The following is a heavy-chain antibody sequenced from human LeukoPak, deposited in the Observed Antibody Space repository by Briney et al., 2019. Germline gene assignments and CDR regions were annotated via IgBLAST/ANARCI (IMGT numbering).Heavy chain of an antibody. CDR3: ARGISGGFDI. CDR2: IIPNSGAT. D-gene: IGHD2-21*01. Sequence: ASVKVSCKPSGYTFTAYHMHWVRQAPGQGLEWMGRIIPNSGATNYAQNFQDRVALTRDTSISTAYMELSRLRPDDTAVYFCARGISGGFDIWGQRTMVTVSS. J-gene: IGHJ3*02. CDR1: GYTFTAYH. V-gene: IGHV1-2*06.